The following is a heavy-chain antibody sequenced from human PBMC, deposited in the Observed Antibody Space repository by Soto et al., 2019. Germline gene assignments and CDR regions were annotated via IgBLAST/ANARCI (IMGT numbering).Heavy chain of an antibody. CDR2: INPSSGGA. CDR3: ARDAAMGDYYHYGMDV. V-gene: IGHV1-2*04. D-gene: IGHD5-18*01. J-gene: IGHJ6*02. CDR1: GYTFTGYY. Sequence: GASVKVSCKASGYTFTGYYLHWVRQAPGRGLEWMGWINPSSGGANIAQKFQGWVTMTRDTSIDTAYMELTRLRSDDTAVYYCARDAAMGDYYHYGMDVWGQGTPVTVSS.